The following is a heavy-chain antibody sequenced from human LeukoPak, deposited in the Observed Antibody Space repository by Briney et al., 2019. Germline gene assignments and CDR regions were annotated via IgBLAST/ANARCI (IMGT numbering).Heavy chain of an antibody. D-gene: IGHD2-2*03. CDR2: ISWNSGSI. V-gene: IGHV3-9*01. J-gene: IGHJ4*02. CDR3: AKGVLGYCSSTSCYTLDY. CDR1: GFTFDDYA. Sequence: GGSLRLSCAASGFTFDDYAMHWVRQAPGKGLEWVSGISWNSGSIGYADSVKGRFTISRDNAKSSLYLQMNSLRAEDTALYYCAKGVLGYCSSTSCYTLDYWGQGTLVTVSS.